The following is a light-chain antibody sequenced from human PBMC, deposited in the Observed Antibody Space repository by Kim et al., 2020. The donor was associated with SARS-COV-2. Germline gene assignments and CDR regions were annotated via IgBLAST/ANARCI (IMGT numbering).Light chain of an antibody. CDR1: NIGSKS. CDR3: QVWDSSSDHPV. Sequence: APGKTARITCEGNNIGSKSVHCYQQKPGQAPVLVIYYDSDRPSGIPERFSGSNSGNTATLTISRVEAGDEADYYCQVWDSSSDHPVFGGGTQLTVL. J-gene: IGLJ3*02. V-gene: IGLV3-21*04. CDR2: YDS.